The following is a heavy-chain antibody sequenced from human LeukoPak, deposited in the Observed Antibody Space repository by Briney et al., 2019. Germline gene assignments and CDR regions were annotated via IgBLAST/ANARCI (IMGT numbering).Heavy chain of an antibody. J-gene: IGHJ4*02. CDR3: ARGYSGSYQYGLDY. D-gene: IGHD1-26*01. CDR1: GYTFTSYA. CDR2: INAGNGNT. V-gene: IGHV1-3*01. Sequence: ASVKVSCKASGYTFTSYAMHWVRQAPGQRLEWMGWINAGNGNTKYSQKFQGRVTITRDTSASTAYMELSSLRSEDTAVYYCARGYSGSYQYGLDYWGQGTLVTVSS.